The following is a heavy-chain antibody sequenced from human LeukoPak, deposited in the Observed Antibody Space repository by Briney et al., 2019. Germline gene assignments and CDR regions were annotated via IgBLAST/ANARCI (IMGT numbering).Heavy chain of an antibody. V-gene: IGHV1-24*01. D-gene: IGHD6-19*01. CDR3: ATWAAVAGTYRAGEGFNFDY. Sequence: ASVKVSCKVSGYTLTELSMHWVRQAPGKGLEWMGGFDPEDGETIYAQKFQGRVTMTEDTSTDTAYMELSSLRSEDTAVYYCATWAAVAGTYRAGEGFNFDYWGQGTLVTVSS. CDR1: GYTLTELS. CDR2: FDPEDGET. J-gene: IGHJ4*02.